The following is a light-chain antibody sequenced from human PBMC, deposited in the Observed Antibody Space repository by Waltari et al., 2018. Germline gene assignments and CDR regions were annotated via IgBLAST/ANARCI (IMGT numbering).Light chain of an antibody. CDR3: QHYVRLPVT. Sequence: EIVLTQSPGTLSLSPGERATLSCRASQSVSRTLAWYQQKPGQAPRLLIYGASTRATGIPERFSGGGSGTDFSLTISRLEPEDFAVYYCQHYVRLPVTFGQGTKV. V-gene: IGKV3-20*01. CDR2: GAS. CDR1: QSVSRT. J-gene: IGKJ1*01.